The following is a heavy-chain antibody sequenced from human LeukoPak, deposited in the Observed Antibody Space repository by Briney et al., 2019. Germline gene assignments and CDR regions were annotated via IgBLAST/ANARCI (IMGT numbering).Heavy chain of an antibody. CDR2: VYTTGTT. J-gene: IGHJ4*02. D-gene: IGHD3-22*01. CDR3: AKDGDSSGYYYYLFDY. Sequence: GGSLRLSCAASGFTVSTNYMNWVRQAPGKGLEWVSVVYTTGTTYYADSVKGRFTLSRDNSKNTLYLQMNSLRAEDTAVYYCAKDGDSSGYYYYLFDYWGQGTLVTVSS. CDR1: GFTVSTNY. V-gene: IGHV3-66*01.